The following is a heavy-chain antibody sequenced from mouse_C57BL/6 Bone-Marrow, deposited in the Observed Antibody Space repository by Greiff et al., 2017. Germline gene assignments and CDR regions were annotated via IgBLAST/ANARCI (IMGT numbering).Heavy chain of an antibody. CDR3: ARSPTQYAMDY. D-gene: IGHD2-10*01. Sequence: EVQGVESGGGLVKPGGSLKLSCAASGFTFSDYGMHWVRQAPEKGLEWVAYIRSGSSTIYSADTVKGRFTISRDNAKNTLFLQLTSLRSEDTSMYYCARSPTQYAMDYWGQGTSVTVSS. CDR1: GFTFSDYG. V-gene: IGHV5-17*01. J-gene: IGHJ4*01. CDR2: IRSGSSTI.